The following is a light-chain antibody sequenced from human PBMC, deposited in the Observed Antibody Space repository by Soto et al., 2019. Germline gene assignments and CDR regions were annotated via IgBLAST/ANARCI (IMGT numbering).Light chain of an antibody. CDR3: SSDAGTNKRV. CDR2: EVS. CDR1: TSDVRGSYY. Sequence: QSALTQPPSASGSPGQSVTISCTGTTSDVRGSYYVSWYQQHPGKAPKLMIYEVSKRPSGVPARFSGSKSGNTASLTVSGLQAEDEADYYYSSDAGTNKRVFGGGTKLTVL. J-gene: IGLJ3*02. V-gene: IGLV2-8*01.